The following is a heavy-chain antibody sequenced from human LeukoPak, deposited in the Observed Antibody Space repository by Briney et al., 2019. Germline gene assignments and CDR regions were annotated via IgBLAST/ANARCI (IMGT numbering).Heavy chain of an antibody. D-gene: IGHD5-18*01. V-gene: IGHV3-20*04. J-gene: IGHJ4*02. CDR2: INWNGGST. CDR1: GFTFDDYG. CDR3: AKEMAPEGYSYGYDY. Sequence: GGSLRLSCAASGFTFDDYGMSWVRQAPGKGLEWVSGINWNGGSTGYADSVKGRFTISRDNSKNTLYLQMNSLRADDTAVYYCAKEMAPEGYSYGYDYWGQGTLVTVSS.